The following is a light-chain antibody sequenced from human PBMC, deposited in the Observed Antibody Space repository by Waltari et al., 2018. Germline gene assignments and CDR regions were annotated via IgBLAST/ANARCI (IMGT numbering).Light chain of an antibody. CDR1: SSNIGSNT. J-gene: IGLJ3*02. Sequence: QSVVTQPPSASGTPGQRVILSCSGRSSNIGSNTVHWFQQLPGTAPKLLIFFNNQRPPVFPDRFAGSKSGTSASLAISGLRSEDEAHYYCAVWDDSLNGWVFGGGTKLTVL. V-gene: IGLV1-44*01. CDR2: FNN. CDR3: AVWDDSLNGWV.